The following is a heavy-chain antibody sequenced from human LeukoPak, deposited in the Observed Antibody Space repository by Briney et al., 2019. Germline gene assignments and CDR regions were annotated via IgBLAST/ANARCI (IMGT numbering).Heavy chain of an antibody. CDR3: AKSSYYDASGYYREYYFDY. Sequence: PGGSLRLSCAVSRFTFSSYGMSWVRQAPGKGLEWVSSISGSGGSTYYADSVKGRFTISRDNSKNTLYLQMNSLRDEDTAVYYCAKSSYYDASGYYREYYFDYWGQGTLVTVSS. D-gene: IGHD3-22*01. V-gene: IGHV3-23*01. J-gene: IGHJ4*02. CDR1: RFTFSSYG. CDR2: ISGSGGST.